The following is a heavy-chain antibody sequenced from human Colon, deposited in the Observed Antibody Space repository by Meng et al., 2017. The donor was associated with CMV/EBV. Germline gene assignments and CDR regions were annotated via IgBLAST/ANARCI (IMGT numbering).Heavy chain of an antibody. V-gene: IGHV2-5*02. CDR2: IYWDDDK. CDR3: AHKSLPAAFFDY. Sequence: QITLKESGPTLVKPTQTLTLTFTFSVFSLNTYEVGVGWFRQPPGKAPEWLALIYWDDDKRYRSSLGNRLTLTHDASKNQVVLTMADMDPVDTATYYCAHKSLPAAFFDYWSQGTLVTVSS. J-gene: IGHJ4*02. D-gene: IGHD2-2*01. CDR1: VFSLNTYEVG.